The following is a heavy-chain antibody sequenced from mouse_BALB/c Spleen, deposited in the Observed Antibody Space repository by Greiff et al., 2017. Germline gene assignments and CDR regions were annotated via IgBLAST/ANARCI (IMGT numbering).Heavy chain of an antibody. Sequence: EVHLVESGGGLVQPGGSRKLSCAASGFTFSSFGMHWVRQAPEKGLEWVAYISSGSSTIYYADTVKGRFTISRDNPKNTLFLQMTSLRSEDTAMYYCARRLGWFDYWGQGTTLTVSS. J-gene: IGHJ2*01. D-gene: IGHD4-1*01. CDR1: GFTFSSFG. V-gene: IGHV5-17*02. CDR2: ISSGSSTI. CDR3: ARRLGWFDY.